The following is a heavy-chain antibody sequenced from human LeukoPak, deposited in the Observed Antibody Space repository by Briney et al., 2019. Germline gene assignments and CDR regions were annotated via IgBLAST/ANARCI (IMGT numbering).Heavy chain of an antibody. V-gene: IGHV3-11*01. CDR1: GLIFSDSY. J-gene: IGHJ4*02. Sequence: PGGSLRLSCAASGLIFSDSYMSWIRQAPGKGLEWVSHISRTGGNTYYADSVKGRFTISRENAKNSVYLHMHSLRPEDTALYCCGRVDYSSGFAVDFWGKGTQVIVSS. CDR2: ISRTGGNT. CDR3: GRVDYSSGFAVDF. D-gene: IGHD6-19*01.